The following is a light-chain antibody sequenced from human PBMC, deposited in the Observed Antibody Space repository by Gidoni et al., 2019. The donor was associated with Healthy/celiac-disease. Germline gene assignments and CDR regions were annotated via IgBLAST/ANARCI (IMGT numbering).Light chain of an antibody. CDR1: QSVSSSH. Sequence: EIVLTQSPGTLSLSPGERATLSCRASQSVSSSHLAWYQQKPGQAPRLLIYGASSRATGIPDTFSGSGSGTDFTLTIIRLEPEDFAVSYCQQYGSSPPYTFGQGTKLEIK. J-gene: IGKJ2*01. CDR3: QQYGSSPPYT. V-gene: IGKV3-20*01. CDR2: GAS.